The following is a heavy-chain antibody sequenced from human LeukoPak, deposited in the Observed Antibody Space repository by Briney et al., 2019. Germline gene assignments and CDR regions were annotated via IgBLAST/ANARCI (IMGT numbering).Heavy chain of an antibody. CDR3: AKDVTIVVVTYFDY. CDR2: ISGSGGST. CDR1: GFTFSSYA. Sequence: GGSLRLSCAASGFTFSSYAMSWVRQAPGKGLEWVSAISGSGGSTYYADSVKGRFTISRDNSKNTLYLQMNSLRAEDTAVYYCAKDVTIVVVTYFDYWGQGNPGHRLL. J-gene: IGHJ4*02. V-gene: IGHV3-23*01. D-gene: IGHD2-21*02.